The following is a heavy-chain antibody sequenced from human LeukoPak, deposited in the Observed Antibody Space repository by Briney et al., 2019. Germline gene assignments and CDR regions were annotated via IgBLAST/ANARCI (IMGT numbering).Heavy chain of an antibody. CDR2: ISNSGST. CDR1: GGSISNSRDY. J-gene: IGHJ4*02. CDR3: ATTTIRLGY. Sequence: TSETLSLTCTVSGGSISNSRDYWAWIRQPPGKGLEWIGSISNSGSTYYNPSLKSRVTISVDTSNNQFSLKLSSVTAADTAVYYCATTTIRLGYWGQGTLVTVSS. V-gene: IGHV4-39*07. D-gene: IGHD1-26*01.